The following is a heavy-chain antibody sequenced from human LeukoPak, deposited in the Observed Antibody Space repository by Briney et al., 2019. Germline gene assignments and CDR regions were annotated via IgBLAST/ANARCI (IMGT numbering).Heavy chain of an antibody. D-gene: IGHD2-2*01. CDR2: INPNNGGT. J-gene: IGHJ4*02. CDR1: RYTFTGYY. Sequence: SVKVSCKASRYTFTGYYMHWVRQAPGQGREWMGWINPNNGGTNNAQKFQGRVTMTRDTSISTAYMELSRLTSDDTAVYYCARGRGTTSSNFDYWGQGTLVTVSS. V-gene: IGHV1-2*02. CDR3: ARGRGTTSSNFDY.